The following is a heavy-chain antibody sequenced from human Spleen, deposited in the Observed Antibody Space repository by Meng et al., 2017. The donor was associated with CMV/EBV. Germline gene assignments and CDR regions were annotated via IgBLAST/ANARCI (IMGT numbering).Heavy chain of an antibody. D-gene: IGHD3-22*01. V-gene: IGHV1-69*05. CDR1: GETFTTYS. CDR3: ARTGYDSSGPPAY. Sequence: YGETFTTYSPIWARQAPGQGLEWMGGIIPIFGTANYAQTFQGRVTITTDESTSTAYMELGSLSSEDTAVYYCARTGYDSSGPPAYWGQGTLVTVSS. CDR2: IIPIFGTA. J-gene: IGHJ4*02.